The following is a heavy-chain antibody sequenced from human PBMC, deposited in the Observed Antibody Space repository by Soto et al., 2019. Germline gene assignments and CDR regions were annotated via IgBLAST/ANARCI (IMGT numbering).Heavy chain of an antibody. D-gene: IGHD3-9*01. V-gene: IGHV3-11*05. J-gene: IGHJ5*02. Sequence: QEQLVESGGGLVKPGGSLRLSCAASGFTMSDYYMTWIRHIPGKGLERIAYISTNSRYIKYSDSVKGRFTISRDDANNSLNLQMNSLRVEDTATYYCARVYDVLTSAWLDPWGQGTLVTVSS. CDR1: GFTMSDYY. CDR2: ISTNSRYI. CDR3: ARVYDVLTSAWLDP.